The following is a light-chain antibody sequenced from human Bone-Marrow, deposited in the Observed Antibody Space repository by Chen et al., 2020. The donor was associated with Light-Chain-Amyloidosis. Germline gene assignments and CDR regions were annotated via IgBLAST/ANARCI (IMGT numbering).Light chain of an antibody. J-gene: IGLJ1*01. Sequence: SSELTQDPAVSVALGQTVRITCQGDSLRSYYASWYQQKPGQAPVLVIYGKNNRPSGIPDRFSGSSSGNTASLPLTGAQAEDEADYSCNSRDSSGNLYVFGPGTKVTVL. CDR1: SLRSYY. V-gene: IGLV3-19*01. CDR2: GKN. CDR3: NSRDSSGNLYV.